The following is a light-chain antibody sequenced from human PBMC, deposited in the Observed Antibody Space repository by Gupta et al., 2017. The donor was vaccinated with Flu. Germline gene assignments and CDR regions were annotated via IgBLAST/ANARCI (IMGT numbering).Light chain of an antibody. CDR2: TLS. Sequence: DIVTTPPPPYVPVMRGEATSISCRSSQSLLASDDGKNYLDWYLQKPGQSPQLLIYTLSSRASGVPDRLSGSGSGTDFTLKISRVETEDVGIYYCMQRLDFPFTFGGGTKVEIK. V-gene: IGKV2-40*01. J-gene: IGKJ4*01. CDR1: QSLLASDDGKNY. CDR3: MQRLDFPFT.